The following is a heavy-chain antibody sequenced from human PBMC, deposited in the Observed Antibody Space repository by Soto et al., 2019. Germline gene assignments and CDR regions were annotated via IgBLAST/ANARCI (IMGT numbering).Heavy chain of an antibody. Sequence: GGSLRLSCAASGFTFDDYGMSWVRQAPGKGLEWVSGINWNGGSTGYADSVKGRFTISRDNAKNSLYLQMNSLRAEDTALYYCARGGSGSYYKPAIDYWGQGTLVTVSS. CDR1: GFTFDDYG. V-gene: IGHV3-20*04. D-gene: IGHD3-10*01. CDR3: ARGGSGSYYKPAIDY. J-gene: IGHJ4*02. CDR2: INWNGGST.